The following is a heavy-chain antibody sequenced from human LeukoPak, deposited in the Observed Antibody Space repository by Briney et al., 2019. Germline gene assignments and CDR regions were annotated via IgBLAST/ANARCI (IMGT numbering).Heavy chain of an antibody. CDR3: AREPGFDSSGYLNWFDP. Sequence: SETLSLTCSVSGVSISDYHWIWIRQPPAKGLEWIACISYSGSTKYNPSLKSRVTISVDTSKNQLSLKLSSVTAADTAVYYCAREPGFDSSGYLNWFDPWGQGTLVTVSS. J-gene: IGHJ5*02. CDR2: ISYSGST. CDR1: GVSISDYH. D-gene: IGHD3-22*01. V-gene: IGHV4-59*01.